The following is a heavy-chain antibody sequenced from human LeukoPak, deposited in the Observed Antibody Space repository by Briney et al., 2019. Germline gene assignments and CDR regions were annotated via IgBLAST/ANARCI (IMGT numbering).Heavy chain of an antibody. CDR1: GVSFSGYY. Sequence: SETLSLTCAVYGVSFSGYYWSWIRQPPGKGLEWIGYIYYSGSTNYNPSLKSRVTISVDTSKNQFSLKLSSVTAADTAVYYCARASMYFQHWGQGTLVTVSS. D-gene: IGHD2/OR15-2a*01. CDR3: ARASMYFQH. CDR2: IYYSGST. J-gene: IGHJ1*01. V-gene: IGHV4-59*01.